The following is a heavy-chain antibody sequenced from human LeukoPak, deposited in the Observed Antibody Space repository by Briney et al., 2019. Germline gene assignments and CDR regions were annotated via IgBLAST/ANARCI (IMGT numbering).Heavy chain of an antibody. J-gene: IGHJ4*02. CDR1: GYTFTTYG. V-gene: IGHV1-18*01. D-gene: IGHD3-10*01. CDR3: ARDYYYASGSYSGPDTDY. CDR2: ISGYNGNT. Sequence: ASVKVSCKASGYTFTTYGISWVRQAPGQGLEWMGWISGYNGNTNYALKFQGRVTMTTDTSTSTAYMELRSLRSDDTAVYYCARDYYYASGSYSGPDTDYWGQGTLVTVSS.